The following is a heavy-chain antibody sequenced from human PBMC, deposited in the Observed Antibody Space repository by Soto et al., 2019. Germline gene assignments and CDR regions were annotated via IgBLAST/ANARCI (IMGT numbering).Heavy chain of an antibody. J-gene: IGHJ6*02. CDR2: IYYSGST. Sequence: PSETLSLTCTVSGGSISSSSYYWGWIRQPPGKGLECIGSIYYSGSTYYNPSLKSRVTISVDTSKNQFSLKLSSVTAADTAVYYCASSAAAGTTYGMDVWGQGTTVTVSS. CDR3: ASSAAAGTTYGMDV. V-gene: IGHV4-39*01. D-gene: IGHD6-13*01. CDR1: GGSISSSSYY.